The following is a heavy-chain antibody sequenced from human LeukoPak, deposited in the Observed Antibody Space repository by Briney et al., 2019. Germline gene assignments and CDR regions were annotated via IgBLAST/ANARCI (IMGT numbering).Heavy chain of an antibody. J-gene: IGHJ3*02. CDR2: IYHGGST. D-gene: IGHD2-2*01. V-gene: IGHV4-30-2*06. CDR3: ARLGVPAAMGAFDI. Sequence: SETLSLTCTVSGASITTGAYYWTYIRQSPGKDLEWIGYIYHGGSTNYNPSLKSRVTISVDTSKNQFSLKLSSVTAADTAVYYCARLGVPAAMGAFDIWGQGTMVTVSS. CDR1: GASITTGAYY.